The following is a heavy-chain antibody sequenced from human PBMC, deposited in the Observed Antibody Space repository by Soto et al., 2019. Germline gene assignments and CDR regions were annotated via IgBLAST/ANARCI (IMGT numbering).Heavy chain of an antibody. CDR2: ISSGSSYI. V-gene: IGHV3-21*06. CDR3: ARSSGGSGKLWNYYGMDV. J-gene: IGHJ6*02. Sequence: EVPLVESGGGLVKPGGSLRLSCAASGFTFSSYSMNWVRQAPGKGLEWVSSISSGSSYIYYADSVKGRFTISRDNXKXSXXLQMNSLWAEDTAVYYCARSSGGSGKLWNYYGMDVWGQGTTVTVSS. D-gene: IGHD3-10*01. CDR1: GFTFSSYS.